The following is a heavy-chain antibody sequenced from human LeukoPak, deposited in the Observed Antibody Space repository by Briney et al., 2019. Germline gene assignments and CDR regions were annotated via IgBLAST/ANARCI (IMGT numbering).Heavy chain of an antibody. CDR3: ASLFLCYGCSSSSDSFDI. D-gene: IGHD6-6*01. J-gene: IGHJ3*02. CDR1: GFTFSSYW. V-gene: IGHV3-74*03. CDR2: INSDGSRT. Sequence: GGSLRLSCAASGFTFSSYWMHWVRHAPGKGLVWVSRINSDGSRTTYADSVKGRFTISRDNAKNTLYLLMNSLRAEDTAVYYCASLFLCYGCSSSSDSFDIWGQGTMVTVSP.